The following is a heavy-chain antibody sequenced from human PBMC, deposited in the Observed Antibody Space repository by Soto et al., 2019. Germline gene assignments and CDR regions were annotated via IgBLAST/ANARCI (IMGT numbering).Heavy chain of an antibody. V-gene: IGHV1-18*01. Sequence: QVQVVQSGDEVKKPGASVKVSCKASGYTFTNYGFSWVRQAPGQGLEWMGWISGYNGNTKYAEKFQGRVTMTTDTSTSTAHMELRSLRSDDTAVYYCARDRQAPYYYYGMDVSGQGTA. J-gene: IGHJ6*02. CDR3: ARDRQAPYYYYGMDV. CDR2: ISGYNGNT. CDR1: GYTFTNYG.